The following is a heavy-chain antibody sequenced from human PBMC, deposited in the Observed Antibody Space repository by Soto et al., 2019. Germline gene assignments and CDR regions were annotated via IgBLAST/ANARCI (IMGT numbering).Heavy chain of an antibody. CDR3: ARLGGSSWYFDY. CDR1: GGSISSSSYY. D-gene: IGHD6-13*01. V-gene: IGHV4-39*01. CDR2: IYYSGST. Sequence: SETLSLTCTVSGGSISSSSYYWGWIRQPPGKGLEWIGSIYYSGSTYYNPSLKSRVTISVDTSKNQFSLKLISVTAADTAVYYCARLGGSSWYFDYWGQGTLVTVSS. J-gene: IGHJ4*02.